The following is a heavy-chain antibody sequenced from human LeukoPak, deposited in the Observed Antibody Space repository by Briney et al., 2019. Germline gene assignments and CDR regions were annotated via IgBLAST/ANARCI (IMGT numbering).Heavy chain of an antibody. CDR3: ARANYDFWSGTRGPFDP. CDR2: IYYSGST. CDR1: GGSISSGGHY. J-gene: IGHJ5*02. Sequence: SETLSLTCTVSGGSISSGGHYWSWIRQHPGTGLEWIGYIYYSGSTYYNPSLKSRVTISVDTSKNQFSLKLSSVTAADTAVYYCARANYDFWSGTRGPFDPWGQGTLVTVSS. V-gene: IGHV4-31*03. D-gene: IGHD3-3*01.